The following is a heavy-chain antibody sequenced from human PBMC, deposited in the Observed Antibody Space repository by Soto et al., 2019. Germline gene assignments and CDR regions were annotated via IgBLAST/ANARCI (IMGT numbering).Heavy chain of an antibody. CDR3: ARIITLMIRAFDI. CDR2: IHYSGLT. CDR1: GGSISSGDYY. Sequence: QVQLQESGPGLVKPSQTLSLTCTVSGGSISSGDYYWSWIRQPPGKGLEWIVYIHYSGLTYYNPSLKSRLTISLDTSKNQFSLKLSSVTTSYTAVYYCARIITLMIRAFDIWGQGTMVNVSS. J-gene: IGHJ3*02. V-gene: IGHV4-30-4*01. D-gene: IGHD3-16*01.